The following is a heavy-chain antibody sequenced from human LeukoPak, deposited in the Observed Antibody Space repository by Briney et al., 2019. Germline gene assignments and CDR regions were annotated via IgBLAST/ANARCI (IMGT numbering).Heavy chain of an antibody. CDR1: GFIVSSNY. CDR2: IKSKTDGGTT. J-gene: IGHJ4*02. Sequence: PGGSLRLSCAASGFIVSSNYMSWVRQAPGKGLEWVGLIKSKTDGGTTDYAAPVKGRFTISRDDSRNTLYLQMNSLKTEDTAVYYCTSQYLWYYFDSWGQGSLVTVSS. D-gene: IGHD2-2*01. V-gene: IGHV3-15*01. CDR3: TSQYLWYYFDS.